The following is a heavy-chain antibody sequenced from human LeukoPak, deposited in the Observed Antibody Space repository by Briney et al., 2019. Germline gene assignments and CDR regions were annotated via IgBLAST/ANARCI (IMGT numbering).Heavy chain of an antibody. CDR2: ISAYNGNA. D-gene: IGHD3-3*01. V-gene: IGHV1-18*01. CDR1: GYTFTSYG. J-gene: IGHJ4*02. CDR3: ARGFVYGDFWSGWEGFDY. Sequence: ASVNVSCKASGYTFTSYGISWVRQAPGQGLEWMGWISAYNGNANYAQKLQGRVTMTTDTSTTTVDMELSSLRSDDTAVYYCARGFVYGDFWSGWEGFDYWGQGSLVTVSS.